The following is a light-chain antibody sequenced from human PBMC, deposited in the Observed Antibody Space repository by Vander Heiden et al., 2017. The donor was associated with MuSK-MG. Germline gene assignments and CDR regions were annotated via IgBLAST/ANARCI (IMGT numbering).Light chain of an antibody. V-gene: IGLV3-1*01. Sequence: SYELTQPPSVSVSPGQTASITCSGDKLGDKYACWYQQKPGQSPVLVNYQDSKRPSGIPERFSGSNSGNTATLTISGTQAMDEADYYGQAWDSSTETVFGGGTKLTVL. CDR2: QDS. CDR1: KLGDKY. CDR3: QAWDSSTETV. J-gene: IGLJ3*02.